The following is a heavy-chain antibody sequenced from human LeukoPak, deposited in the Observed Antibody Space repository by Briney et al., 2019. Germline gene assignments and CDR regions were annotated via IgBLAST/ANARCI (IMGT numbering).Heavy chain of an antibody. V-gene: IGHV3-30*03. CDR2: ISYDGSNK. CDR3: ARGRSGWSPPLKTTVTTRIYFDY. D-gene: IGHD4-17*01. CDR1: GFTFSSYG. Sequence: GGSLRLSCAASGFTFSSYGMHWVRQAPGKGLEWVAVISYDGSNKYYADSVKGRFTISRDNSKNTLYLQMNSLRAEDTAVYYCARGRSGWSPPLKTTVTTRIYFDYWGQGTLVTVSS. J-gene: IGHJ4*02.